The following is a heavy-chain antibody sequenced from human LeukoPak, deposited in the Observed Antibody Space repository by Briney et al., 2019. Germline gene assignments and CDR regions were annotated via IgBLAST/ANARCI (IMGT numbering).Heavy chain of an antibody. Sequence: GSLTLSCAASGFTFSSYWLSWVRQAPGKGLEWVASIEQDGSQKYYVDSVRGRFTISRDNAKNSVYLQTNSLRVEDTAVYYCARNSGSNPFDYWGQGTLVTVSS. V-gene: IGHV3-7*01. CDR3: ARNSGSNPFDY. CDR1: GFTFSSYW. D-gene: IGHD1-26*01. CDR2: IEQDGSQK. J-gene: IGHJ4*02.